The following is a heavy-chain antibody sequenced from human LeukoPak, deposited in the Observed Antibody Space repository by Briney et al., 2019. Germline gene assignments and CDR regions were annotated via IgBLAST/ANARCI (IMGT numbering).Heavy chain of an antibody. CDR1: GFTFSSYG. Sequence: GGSLRLSCAASGFTFSSYGMHWVRQAPGKGLEWVAFIRYDGSNKYYADSVKGRFTISRDNAKNSLYLQMNSLRAEDTAVYYCARDSVYCSSTSCYGYYYGMDVWGQGTTVTVSS. CDR2: IRYDGSNK. J-gene: IGHJ6*02. CDR3: ARDSVYCSSTSCYGYYYGMDV. D-gene: IGHD2-2*01. V-gene: IGHV3-30*02.